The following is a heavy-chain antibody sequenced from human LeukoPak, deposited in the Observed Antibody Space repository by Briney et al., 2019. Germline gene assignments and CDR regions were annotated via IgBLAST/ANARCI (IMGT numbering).Heavy chain of an antibody. J-gene: IGHJ6*04. Sequence: GGSLRLSCAASGFTFSSYEMNWVRQAPGKGLEWVSYISSSGSTIYYADSVKGRFTISRDNAKNSLYLQMNSLRAEDTAVYYCARGRGYSGYDLRSVYYYYGMDVWGKGTTVTVSS. V-gene: IGHV3-48*03. D-gene: IGHD5-12*01. CDR3: ARGRGYSGYDLRSVYYYYGMDV. CDR2: ISSSGSTI. CDR1: GFTFSSYE.